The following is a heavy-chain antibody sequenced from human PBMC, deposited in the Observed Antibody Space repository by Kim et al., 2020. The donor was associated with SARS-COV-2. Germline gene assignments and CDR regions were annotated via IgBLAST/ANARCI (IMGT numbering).Heavy chain of an antibody. Sequence: SETLYLTCTVSGGSISGYYWIWIRQPPGKELEWIGYVYYSGTTNYNPSLKSRVTISVDTSKNHFSLKLSSVTAADTAVYYCARGSGGPVHHYYYGLDVWGQGTTVTVSS. V-gene: IGHV4-59*01. CDR3: ARGSGGPVHHYYYGLDV. J-gene: IGHJ6*02. CDR2: VYYSGTT. D-gene: IGHD3-10*01. CDR1: GGSISGYY.